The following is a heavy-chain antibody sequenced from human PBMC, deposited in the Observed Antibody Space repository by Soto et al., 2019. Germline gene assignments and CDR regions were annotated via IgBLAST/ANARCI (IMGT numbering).Heavy chain of an antibody. CDR2: IDPSDSYT. Sequence: PGESLKISCKGSGYSFTSYWISWVRQVPGKGLEWMGRIDPSDSYTNYSPSFQGHVTISADKSISTAYLQWSSLKASDTAMYYCARSLQDFPSGYPTYYFDYWGQGNLVTVSS. CDR1: GYSFTSYW. CDR3: ARSLQDFPSGYPTYYFDY. J-gene: IGHJ4*02. D-gene: IGHD3-3*01. V-gene: IGHV5-10-1*01.